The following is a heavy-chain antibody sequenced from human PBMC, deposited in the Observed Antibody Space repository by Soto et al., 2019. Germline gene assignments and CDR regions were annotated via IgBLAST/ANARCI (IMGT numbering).Heavy chain of an antibody. J-gene: IGHJ5*02. CDR2: INPSGGST. CDR3: ARARIAAAGTNWFDP. CDR1: GYTFTSYY. V-gene: IGHV1-46*01. D-gene: IGHD6-13*01. Sequence: VKVSCKASGYTFTSYYMHWVRQAPGQGLEWMGIINPSGGSTSYAQKFQGRVTMNRDTSTSTVYMELSSLRSEDTAVYYCARARIAAAGTNWFDPWGQGTLVTVSS.